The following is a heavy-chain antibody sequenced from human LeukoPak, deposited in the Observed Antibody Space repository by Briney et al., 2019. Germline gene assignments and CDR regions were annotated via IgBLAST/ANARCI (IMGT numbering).Heavy chain of an antibody. Sequence: SETLSLTCTVSGGSISSSPYYWGWIRQPPGKGLEWIGSIYYSGTTHYNPSLESRVTISVDTSKNQFSLKLASVTAADTAIYYCARDLLRGLTGSWFEAFDIWGQGTTVTVSS. D-gene: IGHD6-13*01. CDR3: ARDLLRGLTGSWFEAFDI. V-gene: IGHV4-39*07. CDR1: GGSISSSPYY. J-gene: IGHJ3*02. CDR2: IYYSGTT.